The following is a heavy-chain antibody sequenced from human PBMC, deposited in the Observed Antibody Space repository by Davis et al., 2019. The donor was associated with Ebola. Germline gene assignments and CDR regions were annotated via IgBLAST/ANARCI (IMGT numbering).Heavy chain of an antibody. CDR1: GGSISSYY. Sequence: PSETLSLTCTVSGGSISSYYWSWIRQPPGKGLEWIGEINHSGSTNYNPSLKSRVTISVDTSKNQFSLKLSSVTAADTAVYYCARTPRGYSYGYFDYWGQGTLVTVSS. J-gene: IGHJ4*02. V-gene: IGHV4-34*01. CDR3: ARTPRGYSYGYFDY. CDR2: INHSGST. D-gene: IGHD5-18*01.